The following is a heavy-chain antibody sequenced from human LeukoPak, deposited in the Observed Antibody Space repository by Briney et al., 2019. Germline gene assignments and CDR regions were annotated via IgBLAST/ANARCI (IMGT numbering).Heavy chain of an antibody. CDR2: ISSRGTTK. V-gene: IGHV3-48*02. Sequence: PGGSLRLSCAASGFTFGTYGMNWVRQAPGKGLEYISHISSRGTTKYYADSVKGRFIISRDNAKNSLSLQMNSLRDGDTAVYYCAREGHSASWYLDYWGQGTLVTVSS. D-gene: IGHD6-13*01. J-gene: IGHJ4*02. CDR3: AREGHSASWYLDY. CDR1: GFTFGTYG.